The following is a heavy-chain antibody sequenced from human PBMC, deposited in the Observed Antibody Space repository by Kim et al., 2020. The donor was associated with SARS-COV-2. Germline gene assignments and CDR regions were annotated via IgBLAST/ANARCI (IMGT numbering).Heavy chain of an antibody. D-gene: IGHD3-10*01. Sequence: GGSLRLSCAASGFTFSSYRMNWVRQAPGKGLEWVSYISSSSSTIYYADSVKGRFTISRDNAKNSLYLQMNSLRDEDTAVYYCAREREVWFGEWDDPRVNVWGQGTTVTVSS. CDR1: GFTFSSYR. V-gene: IGHV3-48*02. CDR2: ISSSSSTI. CDR3: AREREVWFGEWDDPRVNV. J-gene: IGHJ6*02.